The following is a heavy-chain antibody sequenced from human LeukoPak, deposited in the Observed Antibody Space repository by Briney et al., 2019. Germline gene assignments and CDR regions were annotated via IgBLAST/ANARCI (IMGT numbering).Heavy chain of an antibody. CDR1: GGSISSYY. V-gene: IGHV4-59*08. CDR2: IYYSGST. Sequence: SETLSLTCTVSGGSISSYYWSWIRQPPGKGLEWIGYIYYSGSTNYNPSLKSRVTISVDTSKNQFSLKLSSVTAADTALYYCARHGYYYYTSGYFGYWGQGILVTVSS. CDR3: ARHGYYYYTSGYFGY. D-gene: IGHD3-22*01. J-gene: IGHJ4*02.